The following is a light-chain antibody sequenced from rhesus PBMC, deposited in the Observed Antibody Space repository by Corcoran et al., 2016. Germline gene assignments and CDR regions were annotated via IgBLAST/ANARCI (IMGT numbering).Light chain of an antibody. CDR3: QYYYDTPYS. V-gene: IGKV1S8*01. CDR1: QNIYSN. J-gene: IGKJ2*01. CDR2: AAS. Sequence: DIQMTQSPSALSASVGDRVTISCRASQNIYSNLAWYQQKPGKAPKLLIYAASSLQTGIPSRVSGIGSWTDFTLTISSLQPVDSAASYCQYYYDTPYSFGQGTKVKIK.